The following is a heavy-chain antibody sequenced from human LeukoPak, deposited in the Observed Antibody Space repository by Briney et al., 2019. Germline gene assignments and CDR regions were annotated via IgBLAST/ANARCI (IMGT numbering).Heavy chain of an antibody. V-gene: IGHV3-21*01. CDR2: ISSSSYI. CDR1: GFTFSSYC. J-gene: IGHJ4*02. Sequence: PGGSLRLSCAASGFTFSSYCMNWVRQAPGKGLEWVSSISSSSYIYYADSVKGRFTISRDNAKNSLYLQMNSLRAEDTAVYYCARVSAVAGDYWGQGTLVTVSS. CDR3: ARVSAVAGDY. D-gene: IGHD6-19*01.